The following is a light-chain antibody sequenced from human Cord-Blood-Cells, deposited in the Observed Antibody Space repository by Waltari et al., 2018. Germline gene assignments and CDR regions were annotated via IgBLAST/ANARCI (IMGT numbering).Light chain of an antibody. CDR3: QQYNSYSPYS. Sequence: IPKTQSTYTLSVSVGDGVTITCRASLSISSWLAWYQQKPGKAPKLLIYKASSLESWVPSRFSGSGSGTEFTLTISSLQPDDFATYYCQQYNSYSPYSFGQGTKLEIK. CDR2: KAS. V-gene: IGKV1-5*03. CDR1: LSISSW. J-gene: IGKJ2*01.